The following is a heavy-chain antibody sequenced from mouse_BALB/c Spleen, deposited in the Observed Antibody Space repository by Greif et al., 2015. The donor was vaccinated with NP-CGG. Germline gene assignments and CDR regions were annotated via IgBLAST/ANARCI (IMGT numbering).Heavy chain of an antibody. D-gene: IGHD1-1*01. V-gene: IGHV1S81*02. CDR1: GYTFTSYW. J-gene: IGHJ2*01. CDR3: AFTTGRYYFDY. CDR2: INPSNGRT. Sequence: QVQLKQSGAELVKPGASVKLSCKASGYTFTSYWMHWVKQRPGQGLEWIGEINPSNGRTNYNEKFKSKATLTVDKSSSTAYMQLGSLTSEDSAVYYCAFTTGRYYFDYWGQGTTLTVSS.